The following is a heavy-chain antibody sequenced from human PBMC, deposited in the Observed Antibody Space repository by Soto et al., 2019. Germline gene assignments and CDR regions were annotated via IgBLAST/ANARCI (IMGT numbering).Heavy chain of an antibody. CDR3: ARGRKLGDAFDI. Sequence: ASVKVSCKASGYTFTSYAMHWVRQAPGQRLEWMGWINAGNGNTKYSQKFQGRVTITRDTSASTAYMELSSLRSEDTAVYYCARGRKLGDAFDIWGQGTMVTVSS. J-gene: IGHJ3*02. V-gene: IGHV1-3*01. CDR2: INAGNGNT. CDR1: GYTFTSYA. D-gene: IGHD7-27*01.